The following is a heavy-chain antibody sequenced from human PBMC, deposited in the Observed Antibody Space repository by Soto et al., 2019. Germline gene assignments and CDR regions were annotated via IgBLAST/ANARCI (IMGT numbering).Heavy chain of an antibody. J-gene: IGHJ4*02. CDR2: ISGSGGST. CDR1: GFTFSGYA. Sequence: PGGSLRLSCAASGFTFSGYAMSWVRQAPGKGLEWVSAISGSGGSTYYADSVKGRFTISRDKSKNTLYLQMNSLRAEDTAVYYCAKDRAYYDSSGYFDYWGQGTLVTVSS. D-gene: IGHD3-22*01. V-gene: IGHV3-23*01. CDR3: AKDRAYYDSSGYFDY.